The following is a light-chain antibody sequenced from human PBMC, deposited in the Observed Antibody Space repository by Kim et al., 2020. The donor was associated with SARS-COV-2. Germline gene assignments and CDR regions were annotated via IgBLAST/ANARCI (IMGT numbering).Light chain of an antibody. Sequence: SGEKATLSCRASQSVSSSYLAWYQQKPGQAPSLLIYGASSRATGIPDRFSGSGSGTDFSLTISRLVPEDFSVYYCQQYGSSPPWTFGQGTKVDIK. CDR2: GAS. V-gene: IGKV3-20*01. J-gene: IGKJ1*01. CDR3: QQYGSSPPWT. CDR1: QSVSSSY.